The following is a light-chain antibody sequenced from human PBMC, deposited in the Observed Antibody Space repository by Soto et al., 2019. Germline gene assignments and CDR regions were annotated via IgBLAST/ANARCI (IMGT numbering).Light chain of an antibody. CDR3: SSYTGGTTYWI. V-gene: IGLV2-14*03. CDR1: SSDLGAYNY. Sequence: QSVLTQPASVSGSPGQSISISCTGTSSDLGAYNYVSWYQQHPGKAPKLIIFEVSNRPSGVSNRFSGSKSGNTASLTISGLQPEDEADYHCSSYTGGTTYWIFGGGTKLTVL. J-gene: IGLJ2*01. CDR2: EVS.